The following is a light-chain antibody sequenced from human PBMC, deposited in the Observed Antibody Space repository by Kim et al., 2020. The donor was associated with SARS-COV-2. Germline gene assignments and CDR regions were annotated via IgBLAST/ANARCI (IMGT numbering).Light chain of an antibody. Sequence: SPGERATPPCRASKSVSNYLAWYQQKPGQAPRLRIYDASNRATGIPARFSGSGSGTDFTLTISSLEPEDFAVYYCQQRSNWPPLTFGGGTKVDIK. J-gene: IGKJ4*01. CDR3: QQRSNWPPLT. CDR1: KSVSNY. V-gene: IGKV3-11*01. CDR2: DAS.